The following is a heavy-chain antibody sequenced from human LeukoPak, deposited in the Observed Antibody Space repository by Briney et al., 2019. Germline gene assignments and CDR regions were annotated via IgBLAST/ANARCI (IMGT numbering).Heavy chain of an antibody. CDR2: ISYDGSNK. Sequence: RGSLRLSCAASGFTFSSYAMHWVRQAPAKGLEWVAVISYDGSNKYYADSVKGRFTISRDNSKNTLYLQMNSLRAEDTAVYYCARDGGGYDSSGPRFDYWGQGTLVTVSS. CDR3: ARDGGGYDSSGPRFDY. D-gene: IGHD3-22*01. V-gene: IGHV3-30-3*01. CDR1: GFTFSSYA. J-gene: IGHJ4*02.